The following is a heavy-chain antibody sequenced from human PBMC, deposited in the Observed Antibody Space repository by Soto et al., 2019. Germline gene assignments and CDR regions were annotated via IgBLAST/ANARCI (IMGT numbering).Heavy chain of an antibody. Sequence: ASVKVSCKASGCTFSNYGISWVRQAPGQGLEWMGWISGFNGATEYAQKFQGRVTMTADTSTSTAYMELRSLISDDTAVYYCARDGHMTTICLDSWGQGALVTVSS. CDR2: ISGFNGAT. CDR3: ARDGHMTTICLDS. J-gene: IGHJ4*02. CDR1: GCTFSNYG. D-gene: IGHD4-4*01. V-gene: IGHV1-18*01.